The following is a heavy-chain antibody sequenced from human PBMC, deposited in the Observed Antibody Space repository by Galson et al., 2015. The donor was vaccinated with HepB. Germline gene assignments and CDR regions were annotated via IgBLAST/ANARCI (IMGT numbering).Heavy chain of an antibody. D-gene: IGHD4-17*01. CDR2: INHSGST. CDR3: ARTSVTPWGYYYYYGMDV. V-gene: IGHV4-34*01. CDR1: GGSFSGYY. J-gene: IGHJ6*02. Sequence: SETLSLTCAVYGGSFSGYYWSWIRQPPGKGLEWIGEINHSGSTNYNPSLKSRVTISVDTSKNQFTLKLSSVTAADTAVYYCARTSVTPWGYYYYYGMDVWGQGTTVTVSS.